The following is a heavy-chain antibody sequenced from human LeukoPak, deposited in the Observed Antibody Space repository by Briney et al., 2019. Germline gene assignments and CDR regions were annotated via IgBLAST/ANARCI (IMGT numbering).Heavy chain of an antibody. CDR2: VNRDGSET. J-gene: IGHJ6*02. CDR3: ARNNGMDV. Sequence: GGSLRLSCAASGFTLSNHWMTWIRQVPGRGPEWVANVNRDGSETYYLDSVKGRFTISKDNAKNSLYLQMNSLRAEDTALYHCARNNGMDVWGQGTTVIVSS. CDR1: GFTLSNHW. V-gene: IGHV3-7*03.